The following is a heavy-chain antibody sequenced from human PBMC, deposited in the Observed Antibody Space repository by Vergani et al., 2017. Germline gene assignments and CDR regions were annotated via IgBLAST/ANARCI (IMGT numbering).Heavy chain of an antibody. D-gene: IGHD1-26*01. CDR3: ARSEGAHPLSSIVNNWFDP. J-gene: IGHJ5*02. CDR1: GGSFSTGGQS. Sequence: QLQLQESGPGLVKPSETLSLTCTVSGGSFSTGGQSWTWLRQSAGKGLEWIGRIYTSGATNYNPSLRSRAIMSVDTSKNQFSLKLSSVTAADTAVYYCARSEGAHPLSSIVNNWFDPWNQGTLVTVYS. CDR2: IYTSGAT. V-gene: IGHV4-61*02.